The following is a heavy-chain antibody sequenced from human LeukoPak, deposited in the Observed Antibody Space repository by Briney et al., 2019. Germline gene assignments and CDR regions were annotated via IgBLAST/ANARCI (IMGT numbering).Heavy chain of an antibody. Sequence: GRSLRLSCAVSGFTFSSYAMHWVRQAPGKGLEWVSYISSSSSTIYYADSVKGRFTISRDNAKNSLYLQMNSLRAEDTAVYYCARVPYYDFWSGDYMDVWGKGTTVTVSS. CDR3: ARVPYYDFWSGDYMDV. CDR2: ISSSSSTI. J-gene: IGHJ6*03. CDR1: GFTFSSYA. V-gene: IGHV3-48*01. D-gene: IGHD3-3*01.